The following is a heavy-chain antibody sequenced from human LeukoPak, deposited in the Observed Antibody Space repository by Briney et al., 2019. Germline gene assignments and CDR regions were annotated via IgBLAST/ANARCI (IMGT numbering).Heavy chain of an antibody. D-gene: IGHD6-6*01. J-gene: IGHJ3*02. CDR3: AKVQEYSSSFHAFDI. V-gene: IGHV3-30*01. Sequence: GGSLRLSCAASGFTFSSYAMHWVRQAPGKGLEWVAVISYDGSNKYYADSGKGRFTISRDNSKNTLYLQMNSLRAEDTAVYYCAKVQEYSSSFHAFDIWGQGTMVTVSS. CDR1: GFTFSSYA. CDR2: ISYDGSNK.